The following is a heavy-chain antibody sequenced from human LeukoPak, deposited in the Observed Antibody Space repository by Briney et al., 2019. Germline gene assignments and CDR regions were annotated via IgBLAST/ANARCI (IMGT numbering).Heavy chain of an antibody. Sequence: GGSLRLSCAASGFTFSNYGMHWVRQAPGKGLEWVAFIRYDGSNKYYADSVKGRFTISRDNAKNSLYLQMNSLRAEDTAVYYCATIVVVARSDDYWGQGTLVTVSS. D-gene: IGHD2-15*01. CDR3: ATIVVVARSDDY. J-gene: IGHJ4*02. CDR1: GFTFSNYG. CDR2: IRYDGSNK. V-gene: IGHV3-30*02.